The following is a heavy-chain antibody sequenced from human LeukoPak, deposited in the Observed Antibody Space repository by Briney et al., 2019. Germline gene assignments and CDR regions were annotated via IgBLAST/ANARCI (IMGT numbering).Heavy chain of an antibody. CDR1: GYTFTSYY. D-gene: IGHD3-10*01. CDR2: INPSGGST. V-gene: IGHV1-46*01. CDR3: ARDLPSRITMVRGGTEYFQH. J-gene: IGHJ1*01. Sequence: ASVKVSCKASGYTFTSYYMHWVRQAPGQGLEWMGIINPSGGSTSYAQKFQGRVTMTRDMSTSTAYMELSSLRSEDTAVYYCARDLPSRITMVRGGTEYFQHWGQGTLVTVSS.